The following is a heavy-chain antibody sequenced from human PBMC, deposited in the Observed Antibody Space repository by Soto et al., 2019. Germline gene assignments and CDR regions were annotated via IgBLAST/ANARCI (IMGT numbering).Heavy chain of an antibody. CDR1: GFTFSSYW. Sequence: EVQLVESGGGLVQPGGSLRLSCAASGFTFSSYWVHWVRQVPGKGLLWVSRIDEYGSTINYADSVKGRFTISRDNARNTLYLEMNSLRAEDTALYYCTRDIGGKGAYWGPGTLVTVSS. J-gene: IGHJ4*02. CDR3: TRDIGGKGAY. CDR2: IDEYGSTI. D-gene: IGHD3-10*01. V-gene: IGHV3-74*01.